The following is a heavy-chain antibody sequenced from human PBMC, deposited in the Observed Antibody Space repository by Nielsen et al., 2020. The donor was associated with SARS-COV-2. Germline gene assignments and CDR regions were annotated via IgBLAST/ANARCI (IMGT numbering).Heavy chain of an antibody. J-gene: IGHJ4*02. CDR3: TTAPWTYYDILTGLKDY. CDR1: GFTFSNAW. V-gene: IGHV3-15*01. CDR2: IKSKTDGGTT. Sequence: GESLKISCAASGFTFSNAWMSWVRQAPGKGLGWVGRIKSKTDGGTTDYAAPVKGRFTISRDDSKNTLYLQMNSLKTEDTAVYYCTTAPWTYYDILTGLKDYWGQGTLVTVSS. D-gene: IGHD3-9*01.